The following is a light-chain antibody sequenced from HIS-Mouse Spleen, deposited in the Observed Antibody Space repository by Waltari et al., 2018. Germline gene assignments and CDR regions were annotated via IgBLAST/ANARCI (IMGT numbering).Light chain of an antibody. J-gene: IGLJ2*01. CDR3: CSYAGSYTLV. CDR2: DVS. CDR1: SSAVGGYNY. V-gene: IGLV2-11*01. Sequence: QSALTQPRSVSGSPGQSVTISCTGTSSAVGGYNYFTWYQQHPGKAPKLMIYDVSKRPSGVPDRFSGSKSGNTASLTISGLQAEDEADYYCCSYAGSYTLVFGGGTKLTVL.